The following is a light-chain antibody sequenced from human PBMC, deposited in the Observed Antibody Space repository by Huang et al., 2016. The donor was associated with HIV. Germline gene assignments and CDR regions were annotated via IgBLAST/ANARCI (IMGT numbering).Light chain of an antibody. CDR2: NAF. CDR3: QLRTNRPPRYT. V-gene: IGKV3-11*01. Sequence: EIVLTQSPATLSLSPGERATLSCRAGQSVGGYLAWYQQKPGQAPRLLIYNAFNRAAGIPARFSGSGYGTDFTLTISSLEPEDFAIYYCQLRTNRPPRYTFGQGTKLEI. J-gene: IGKJ2*01. CDR1: QSVGGY.